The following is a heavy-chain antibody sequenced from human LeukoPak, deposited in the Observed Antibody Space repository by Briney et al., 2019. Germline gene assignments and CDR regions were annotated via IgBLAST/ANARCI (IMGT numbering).Heavy chain of an antibody. CDR1: GYTFTSYS. J-gene: IGHJ6*02. D-gene: IGHD3-10*01. V-gene: IGHV1-18*01. CDR2: ISTFNDDT. Sequence: GDSVKVSCKASGYTFTSYSITWVQQDPGQGLEWMGWISTFNDDTKYPQKFQGRLTMTTDTSTSTAYMELRSLRSDDTAVYYCARFLFGVTNYGMDVWGQGTTVTVS. CDR3: ARFLFGVTNYGMDV.